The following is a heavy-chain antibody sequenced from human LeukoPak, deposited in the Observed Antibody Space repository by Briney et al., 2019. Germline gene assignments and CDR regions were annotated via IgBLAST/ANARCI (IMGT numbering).Heavy chain of an antibody. CDR3: ATQEADYGDYFDY. D-gene: IGHD4-17*01. CDR2: ISYDGSNK. J-gene: IGHJ4*02. V-gene: IGHV3-30-3*01. Sequence: PGRSLRLSCAASGLSFSSHAMHWVRQTPGKGLEWVAIISYDGSNKNYGDSVKGRFTISRDNSKNTLYLQMNSLRAEDTAVYYCATQEADYGDYFDYWGQGTLVTVSS. CDR1: GLSFSSHA.